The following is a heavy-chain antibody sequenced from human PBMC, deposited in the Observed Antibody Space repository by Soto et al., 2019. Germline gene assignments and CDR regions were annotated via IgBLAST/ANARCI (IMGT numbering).Heavy chain of an antibody. D-gene: IGHD2-15*01. Sequence: GGSLRLSCAASGFTFSSYAMSWVRQAPGKGLEWVSAISGSGGSTYYADSVKGRFTISRDNSKNTLYLQMNSLRAEDTAVYYCAKDLGSSGGSSDDDMDVWGKATTVTVS. J-gene: IGHJ6*03. CDR2: ISGSGGST. CDR1: GFTFSSYA. V-gene: IGHV3-23*01. CDR3: AKDLGSSGGSSDDDMDV.